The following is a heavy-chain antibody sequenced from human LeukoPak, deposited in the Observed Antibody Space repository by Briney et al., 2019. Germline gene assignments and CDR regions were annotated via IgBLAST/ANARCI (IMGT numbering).Heavy chain of an antibody. J-gene: IGHJ4*02. CDR3: ARATPGYCSTTNCYN. CDR1: GFSFSDYY. D-gene: IGHD2-2*02. V-gene: IGHV3-11*04. CDR2: ISGRDSTI. Sequence: GGSLRLSCAASGFSFSDYYMSWIRQAPGKGLEWVSYISGRDSTISYADSVKGRFTISRDNAKNSLYLQMNSLRAEDTAVYYCARATPGYCSTTNCYNWGQGTLVTVSS.